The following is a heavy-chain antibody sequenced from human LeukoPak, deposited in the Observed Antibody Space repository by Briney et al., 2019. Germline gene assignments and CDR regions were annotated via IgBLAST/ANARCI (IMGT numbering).Heavy chain of an antibody. V-gene: IGHV4-59*01. CDR1: GGSISSYY. Sequence: SETLSLTCTVSGGSISSYYWSWIRQPPGKGLEWIGYIYTSGSTNYNPSLKSRVTISVDTSKNQFSLKLSSVTAADTAVYYCAREIDSSSSFDYWGQGTLVTVSS. CDR2: IYTSGST. CDR3: AREIDSSSSFDY. D-gene: IGHD6-6*01. J-gene: IGHJ4*02.